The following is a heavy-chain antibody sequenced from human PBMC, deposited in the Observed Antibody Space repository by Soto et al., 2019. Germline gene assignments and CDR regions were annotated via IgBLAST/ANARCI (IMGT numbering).Heavy chain of an antibody. J-gene: IGHJ4*02. CDR1: GGSVNSAIYY. CDR3: ARDPVHSGSYHDY. Sequence: SETLSLTCIVSGGSVNSAIYYWSWLRQPPGKGLEWIGYIYYTGSTNYNPSLESRLFMSVDTSKNQLSLKLSSVTAADTAIYYCARDPVHSGSYHDYCGQGLPVTVYS. CDR2: IYYTGST. V-gene: IGHV4-61*01. D-gene: IGHD6-19*01.